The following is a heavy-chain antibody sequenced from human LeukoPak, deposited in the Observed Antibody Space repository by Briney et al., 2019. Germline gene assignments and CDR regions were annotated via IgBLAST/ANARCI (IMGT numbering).Heavy chain of an antibody. V-gene: IGHV1-2*02. Sequence: ASVKVSCKASGYTFTGYYMHWVRQAPGQGLEWMGWINPNSGGTNYAQKFQGRVTMTRDTSISTAYMELSRLRSDDTAVYYCARVNYDSSGFSPHYYYYYMDVWGQGTTVTVSS. CDR2: INPNSGGT. J-gene: IGHJ6*03. CDR3: ARVNYDSSGFSPHYYYYYMDV. D-gene: IGHD3-22*01. CDR1: GYTFTGYY.